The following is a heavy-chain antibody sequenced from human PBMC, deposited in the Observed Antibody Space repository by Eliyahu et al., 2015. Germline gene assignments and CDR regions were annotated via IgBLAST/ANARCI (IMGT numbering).Heavy chain of an antibody. CDR1: GGSISSTDYF. CDR2: FYSSANS. D-gene: IGHD1-1*01. J-gene: IGHJ5*02. CDR3: ARLTQLEVNAGHWFDP. V-gene: IGHV4-39*01. Sequence: LQLQESGPGLLKPSETLSLTCAVSGGSISSTDYFWGWVRQPPEQGLEWIGTFYSSANSQYNASLKSRVTISVDTYKNQFSLRLTSVTAADTAVYYCARLTQLEVNAGHWFDPWGQGTLVTVSS.